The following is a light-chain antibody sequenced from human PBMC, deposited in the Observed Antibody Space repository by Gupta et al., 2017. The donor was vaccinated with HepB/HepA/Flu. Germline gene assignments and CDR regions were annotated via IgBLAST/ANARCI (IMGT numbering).Light chain of an antibody. CDR1: SDINLDTYR. CDR3: MTWDNSALF. CDR2: YKTDADK. Sequence: QAVLTQPSSLSASPGASASLTCTLRSDINLDTYRIYWYQQTPGSPPQYLLNYKTDADKHQGSGVPSRFSGSKDASANAGTLLISGLQSEDEADYYCMTWDNSALFFGGGTKLTVL. J-gene: IGLJ2*01. V-gene: IGLV5-45*02.